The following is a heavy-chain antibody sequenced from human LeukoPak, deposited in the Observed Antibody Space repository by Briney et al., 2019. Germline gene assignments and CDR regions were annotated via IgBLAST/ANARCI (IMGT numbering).Heavy chain of an antibody. CDR1: GVTFSSYW. CDR3: ARDVKSMNFDY. CDR2: IKEDGSEK. D-gene: IGHD6-6*01. V-gene: IGHV3-7*03. J-gene: IGHJ4*02. Sequence: PGGSLRLSCAASGVTFSSYWMSWVRQAPGKGLEWVANIKEDGSEKYYVDSVKGRFTISRDNAKNSLYLQMNSLRAEDTAVYYCARDVKSMNFDYWGQGTLVTVSS.